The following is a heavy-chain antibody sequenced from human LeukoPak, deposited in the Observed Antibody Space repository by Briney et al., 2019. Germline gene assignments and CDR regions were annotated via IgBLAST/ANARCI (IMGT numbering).Heavy chain of an antibody. J-gene: IGHJ4*02. CDR2: ISSSSSYI. CDR1: GFTFSSYS. Sequence: GGSLRLSCAASGFTFSSYSMNWVRQAPRKGLEWDSSISSSSSYIYYTHSVKGRFTISKDNAKNTLYLQMDSLRAEDTAVYYCASQGKELDYWGQGTLVTVSS. V-gene: IGHV3-21*01. CDR3: ASQGKELDY. D-gene: IGHD1-7*01.